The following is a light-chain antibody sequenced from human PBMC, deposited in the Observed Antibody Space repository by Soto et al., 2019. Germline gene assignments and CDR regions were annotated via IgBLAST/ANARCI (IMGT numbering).Light chain of an antibody. CDR2: GAS. Sequence: EIVMTQSPATLSVSPGERATLSCRASQSVSSNLAWYPQKPGQAPRLLIYGASTRATGIPARFSGSGSGPEFTLTISSLQSEDFAVYYCQQYNNWPGTFGQGTKVQIK. J-gene: IGKJ1*01. CDR1: QSVSSN. CDR3: QQYNNWPGT. V-gene: IGKV3-15*01.